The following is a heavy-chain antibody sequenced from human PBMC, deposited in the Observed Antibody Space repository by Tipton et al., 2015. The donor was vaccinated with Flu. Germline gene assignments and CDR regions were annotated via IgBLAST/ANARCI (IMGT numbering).Heavy chain of an antibody. J-gene: IGHJ4*02. CDR3: ASLYCGADCYSGY. CDR2: IWYDGSNK. D-gene: IGHD2-21*02. V-gene: IGHV3-33*01. Sequence: SGFSFSDYGMHWVRQAPGKGLEWVAIIWYDGSNKHYADSVKGRFTISSDNSKSTLYLQMNSLRAEDTAVYHCASLYCGADCYSGYWGQGTLVTVSS. CDR1: GFSFSDYG.